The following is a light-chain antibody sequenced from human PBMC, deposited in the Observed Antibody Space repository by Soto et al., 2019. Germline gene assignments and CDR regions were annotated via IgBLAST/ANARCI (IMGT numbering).Light chain of an antibody. CDR2: KAP. CDR1: QSISSW. J-gene: IGKJ1*01. CDR3: QQYNSYWA. Sequence: DIQMTQSPSTLSASVGDRVTITCRASQSISSWLAWYQQKPGKAPKLLIYKAPSLENGVPSRFSGSGSGTEFTLTISSLQPDEFATYYCQQYNSYWAFGQGTKVEIK. V-gene: IGKV1-5*03.